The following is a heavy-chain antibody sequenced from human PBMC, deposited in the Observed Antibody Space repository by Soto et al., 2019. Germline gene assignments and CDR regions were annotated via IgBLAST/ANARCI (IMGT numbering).Heavy chain of an antibody. CDR3: ARGPLPQRGVHQAAYGLDV. Sequence: EVQLLESGGGLVQPGGSLRLSCAASGFTFNSPSMSSIRQAPGMGLEMISIISASGGTTFYADSVKGRFTISRDKSMNTLFLQMHSLRGDDTAVYYCARGPLPQRGVHQAAYGLDVWGQGTSFTVSS. J-gene: IGHJ6*02. CDR1: GFTFNSPS. D-gene: IGHD3-10*01. CDR2: ISASGGTT. V-gene: IGHV3-23*01.